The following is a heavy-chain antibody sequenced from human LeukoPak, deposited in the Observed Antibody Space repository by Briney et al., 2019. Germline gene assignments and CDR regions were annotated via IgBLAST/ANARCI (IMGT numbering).Heavy chain of an antibody. J-gene: IGHJ4*02. Sequence: SETLSRTCTVSGASISSGDNYWSWIRQPPGKGLEWIGYIYYTGSTYYNPSLKSRVTISSDTSKNQFSLQLTSVTAADTAVYYCARVPFYDGSGVFWGQGTLVTVSS. V-gene: IGHV4-30-4*01. CDR3: ARVPFYDGSGVF. CDR2: IYYTGST. CDR1: GASISSGDNY. D-gene: IGHD3-22*01.